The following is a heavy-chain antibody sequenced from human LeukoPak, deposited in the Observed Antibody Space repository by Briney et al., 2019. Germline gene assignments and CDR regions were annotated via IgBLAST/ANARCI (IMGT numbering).Heavy chain of an antibody. J-gene: IGHJ4*02. CDR1: GFTFSSYA. CDR2: ISYDGSNE. Sequence: PGESLRLSCAASGFTFSSYAMHWVRQAPGEGLEWVAVISYDGSNEYYADSVKGRFTISRDNSKNTLYLQMNSLRAEDTAVYYCARAYTSGYGRIGPLDYWGQGTLVTVSS. D-gene: IGHD5-12*01. CDR3: ARAYTSGYGRIGPLDY. V-gene: IGHV3-30*04.